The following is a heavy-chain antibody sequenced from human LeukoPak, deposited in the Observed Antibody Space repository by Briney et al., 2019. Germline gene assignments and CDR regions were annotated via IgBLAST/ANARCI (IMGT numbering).Heavy chain of an antibody. D-gene: IGHD5-24*01. CDR1: GGSISSTRYY. J-gene: IGHJ4*02. CDR2: IYYSGNT. CDR3: AREGDGYNYDY. Sequence: NPSETLSLTCTVSGGSISSTRYYWGWIRQPPGKGLEWIGSIYYSGNTYYNPSLKSRVTISVDTSKNHFSLKLSSVTAADTAVYYCAREGDGYNYDYWGQGTLVTVSS. V-gene: IGHV4-39*07.